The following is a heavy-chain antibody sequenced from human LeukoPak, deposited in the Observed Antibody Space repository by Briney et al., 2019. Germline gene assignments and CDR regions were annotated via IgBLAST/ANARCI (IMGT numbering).Heavy chain of an antibody. Sequence: SETLSLTCAVYGGSFSGYYWSWIRQPPGKGLEWIGEVNHSGSTNYNPSLKSRVTISVDTSKNQFSLKLSSVTAADTAVYYCARGLQGSYRYGSWPSGPRAFDYWGQGTLVTVSS. V-gene: IGHV4-34*01. CDR3: ARGLQGSYRYGSWPSGPRAFDY. D-gene: IGHD5-18*01. CDR1: GGSFSGYY. J-gene: IGHJ4*02. CDR2: VNHSGST.